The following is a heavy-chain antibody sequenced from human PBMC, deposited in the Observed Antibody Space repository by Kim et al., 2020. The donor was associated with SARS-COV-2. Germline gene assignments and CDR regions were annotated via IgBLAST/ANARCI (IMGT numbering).Heavy chain of an antibody. CDR1: GFTFSNAW. Sequence: GGSLRLSCAASGFTFSNAWMSWVRQAPGKGLEWVGRIKSKTDGGTTDYAAPVKGRFTISRDDSKNTLYLQMNSLKTEDTAVYYCTWNPLELRGPFDYWGQGTLVTVAS. CDR2: IKSKTDGGTT. J-gene: IGHJ4*02. V-gene: IGHV3-15*01. CDR3: TWNPLELRGPFDY. D-gene: IGHD1-7*01.